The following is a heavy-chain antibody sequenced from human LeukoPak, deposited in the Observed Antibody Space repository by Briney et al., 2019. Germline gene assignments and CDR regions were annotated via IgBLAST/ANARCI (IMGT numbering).Heavy chain of an antibody. D-gene: IGHD5-24*01. CDR2: IKEDGSTK. V-gene: IGHV3-7*05. CDR1: GFTFRNYW. J-gene: IGHJ4*02. Sequence: GGSLRLSCAASGFTFRNYWMSWVRQAPGKGLEWVGNIKEDGSTKYYLDSVRGRVTISRDNARNSLHLQMDSLRAEDTAVYFCARDTGFNTFDYWGQGTLVTVSS. CDR3: ARDTGFNTFDY.